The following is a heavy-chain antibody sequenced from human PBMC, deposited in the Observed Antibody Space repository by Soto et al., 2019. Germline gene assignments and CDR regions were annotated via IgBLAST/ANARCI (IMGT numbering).Heavy chain of an antibody. Sequence: SETLSRTCTVSGGSITSDTYSWSWIRQPPGKGLEWIGYVYHSGSTFYNPSLKSRVTLSIDRSKNQFSLNLISVTAADTAMYHCARLDLRKNYFDSWGQGTLVTVSS. J-gene: IGHJ4*02. D-gene: IGHD3-10*01. CDR3: ARLDLRKNYFDS. V-gene: IGHV4-30-2*01. CDR2: VYHSGST. CDR1: GGSITSDTYS.